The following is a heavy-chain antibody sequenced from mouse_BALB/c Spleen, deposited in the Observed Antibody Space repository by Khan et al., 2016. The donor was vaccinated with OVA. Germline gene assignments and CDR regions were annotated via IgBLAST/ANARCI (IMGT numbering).Heavy chain of an antibody. CDR3: TSLGLNNWFAY. CDR1: GYSFTTYY. D-gene: IGHD1-3*01. V-gene: IGHV1S135*01. CDR2: IDPFNGNT. J-gene: IGHJ3*01. Sequence: VQLKQSGPELMKPGASVNISCKASGYSFTTYYMHWVKQSHGKSLEWIGYIDPFNGNTNYNQKFKGKATLTVDKSSSTAYMYVTSLTSEDSAVFYCTSLGLNNWFAYWGQGTLVTVSA.